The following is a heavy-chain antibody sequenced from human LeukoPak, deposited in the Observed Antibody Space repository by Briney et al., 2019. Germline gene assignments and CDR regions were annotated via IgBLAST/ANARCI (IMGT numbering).Heavy chain of an antibody. CDR1: GYTFTSYY. Sequence: GASVKVSCKASGYTFTSYYMHWVRQAPGPGLEWMGIINPSGGSTSYAQKFQGRVTMTRDTSTSTVYMELSSLRSEDTAVYYCAREVAAAGRSFDPWGQGTLVTVSS. V-gene: IGHV1-46*01. J-gene: IGHJ5*02. CDR3: AREVAAAGRSFDP. CDR2: INPSGGST. D-gene: IGHD6-13*01.